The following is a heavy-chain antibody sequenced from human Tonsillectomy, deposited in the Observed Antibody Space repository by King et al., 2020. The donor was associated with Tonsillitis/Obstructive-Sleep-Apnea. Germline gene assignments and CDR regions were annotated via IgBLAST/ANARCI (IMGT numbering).Heavy chain of an antibody. CDR2: IYSGGST. J-gene: IGHJ4*02. V-gene: IGHV3-53*01. CDR3: AREGSSYEWDRLYQFDY. CDR1: GFTVSSNY. D-gene: IGHD1-26*01. Sequence: VQLVQSGGGLIQPGGSLRLSCAASGFTVSSNYMSWVRQAPGKGLEWVSIIYSGGSTYHADSGKGRFTISRDNSKNTLYIQLNSLRAEDTAVYYCAREGSSYEWDRLYQFDYGGQGPLVTVSS.